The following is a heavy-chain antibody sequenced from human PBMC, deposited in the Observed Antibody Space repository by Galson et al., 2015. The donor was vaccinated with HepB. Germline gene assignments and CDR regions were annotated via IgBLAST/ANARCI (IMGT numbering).Heavy chain of an antibody. V-gene: IGHV3-30-3*01. CDR2: ISYDGSDK. D-gene: IGHD3-22*01. CDR1: GFTFRNYA. Sequence: SLRLSCADSGFTFRNYAMHWVRQAPGKGLEWVALISYDGSDKYYADSVKGRFTISRDNSQNTVYLQMNSLRPEDTAAYYCARAKYYYDTSGYYLPYNYYYHGLDVWGQGILVTVSS. J-gene: IGHJ6*02. CDR3: ARAKYYYDTSGYYLPYNYYYHGLDV.